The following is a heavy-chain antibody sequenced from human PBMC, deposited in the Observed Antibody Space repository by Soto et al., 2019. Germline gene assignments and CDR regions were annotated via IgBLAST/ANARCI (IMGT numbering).Heavy chain of an antibody. CDR2: INGSGGST. J-gene: IGHJ4*02. V-gene: IGHV3-23*01. CDR1: GFTFSSYA. CDR3: AKDDCSGGSCYDYFDY. Sequence: EVQLLESGGGLVQPGGSLRLSCAASGFTFSSYAMSWVRQAPGKGLEWVSAINGSGGSTYYADSVKGRFTISRDNSKNTLYLQMNSLRAEDTAVYYCAKDDCSGGSCYDYFDYWGQGTLVTVSS. D-gene: IGHD2-15*01.